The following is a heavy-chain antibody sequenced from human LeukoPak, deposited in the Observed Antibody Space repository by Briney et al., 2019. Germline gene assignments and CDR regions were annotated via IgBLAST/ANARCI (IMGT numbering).Heavy chain of an antibody. CDR1: GGTFSSYA. CDR2: IIPIFGTT. J-gene: IGHJ4*02. V-gene: IGHV1-69*06. Sequence: GSSVKVSCKASGGTFSSYAISWVRQAPGQGLEWMGGIIPIFGTTNYAQKFQDRVTITADKSTSTAYMELSSLRSEDTAVYYCARGGAPYSSSSANNIAVAGDYFDYWGQGTLVTVSS. CDR3: ARGGAPYSSSSANNIAVAGDYFDY. D-gene: IGHD6-19*01.